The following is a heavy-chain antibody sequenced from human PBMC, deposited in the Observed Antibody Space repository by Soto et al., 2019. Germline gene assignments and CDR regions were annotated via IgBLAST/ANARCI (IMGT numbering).Heavy chain of an antibody. D-gene: IGHD3-10*01. J-gene: IGHJ4*02. CDR2: INYSGIT. CDR1: GFTFSSYA. CDR3: ASRYGSGKYYFDF. V-gene: IGHV4-34*01. Sequence: GSLSLSCAASGFTFSSYAMSWVRQSPGKGLEWIGEINYSGITNYNPSLESRVTVSVDTSKNQISLRLTSVTAADTAVYYCASRYGSGKYYFDFWGQGTLVTVSS.